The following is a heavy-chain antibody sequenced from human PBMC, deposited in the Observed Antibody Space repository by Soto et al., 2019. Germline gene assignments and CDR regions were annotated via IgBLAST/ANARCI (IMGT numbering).Heavy chain of an antibody. Sequence: SETLSLTCAVYGGSFSGYYWSWIRQPPGKGLEWIGEINHSGSTNYNPSLKSRVTISVDTSKNQFSLKLSSVTAADTAVYYCASGGYSYAKEWWLDPWGQGTLVTVSS. CDR2: INHSGST. CDR1: GGSFSGYY. D-gene: IGHD5-18*01. J-gene: IGHJ5*02. CDR3: ASGGYSYAKEWWLDP. V-gene: IGHV4-34*01.